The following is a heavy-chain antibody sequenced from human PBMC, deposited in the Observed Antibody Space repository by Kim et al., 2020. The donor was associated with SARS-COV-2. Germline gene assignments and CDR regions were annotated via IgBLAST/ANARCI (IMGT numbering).Heavy chain of an antibody. J-gene: IGHJ6*02. V-gene: IGHV4-34*01. CDR2: INHSGST. Sequence: SETLSLTCAVYGGSFSGYYWSWIRQPPGKGLEWIGEINHSGSTNYNPSLKSRVTISVDTSKNQFSLKLSSVTAADTAVYYCAGGEVWWWELSFYYYYGMDVWGQGTTVTVSS. CDR3: AGGEVWWWELSFYYYYGMDV. D-gene: IGHD1-26*01. CDR1: GGSFSGYY.